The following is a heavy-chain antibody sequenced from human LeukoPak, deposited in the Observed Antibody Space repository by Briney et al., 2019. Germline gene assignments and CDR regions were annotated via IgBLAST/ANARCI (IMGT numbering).Heavy chain of an antibody. CDR1: GYTFTGYY. Sequence: ASVKVSCKASGYTFTGYYMHWVRQAPGQGLEWMGWINPNSGGINYAQKFQGRVTMTRDTSISTAYMELSRLRSDDTAVYYCAREYYDSSGYLSFDYWGQGTLVTVSS. CDR3: AREYYDSSGYLSFDY. J-gene: IGHJ4*02. D-gene: IGHD3-22*01. V-gene: IGHV1-2*02. CDR2: INPNSGGI.